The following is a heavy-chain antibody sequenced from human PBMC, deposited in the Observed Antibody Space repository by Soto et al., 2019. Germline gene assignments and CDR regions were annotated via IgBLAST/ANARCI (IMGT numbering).Heavy chain of an antibody. D-gene: IGHD1-1*01. CDR1: GGSISSYY. V-gene: IGHV4-4*07. Sequence: PSETLSLTCTVSGGSISSYYWSWIRQPAGKGLEWIGRIYTSGSTNYNPSLKSRVTMSVDTSKNQFSLKLSSVTAADTAVYYCARDPPLSSRQTKGSYYGMEVWGQGTRVTVSS. CDR3: ARDPPLSSRQTKGSYYGMEV. CDR2: IYTSGST. J-gene: IGHJ6*02.